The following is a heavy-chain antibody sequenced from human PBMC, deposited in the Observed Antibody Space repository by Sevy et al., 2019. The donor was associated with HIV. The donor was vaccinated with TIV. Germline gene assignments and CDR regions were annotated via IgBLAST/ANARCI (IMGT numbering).Heavy chain of an antibody. Sequence: GGSLRLSCAASGFTFTTFWMYWVRQAPGKGLMSVSRINSDGSTTNHADSVKGRFIISRDNAKKTLYLQMNSLRVEDTAVYYCTSLTSYWGQGTLVTVSS. V-gene: IGHV3-74*01. CDR2: INSDGSTT. J-gene: IGHJ4*02. CDR3: TSLTSY. CDR1: GFTFTTFW. D-gene: IGHD2-2*01.